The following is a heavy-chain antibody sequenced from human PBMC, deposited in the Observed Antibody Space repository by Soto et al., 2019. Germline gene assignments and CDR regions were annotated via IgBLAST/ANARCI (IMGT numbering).Heavy chain of an antibody. CDR3: ARGVRGIDYGDWGAFDI. V-gene: IGHV3-33*01. D-gene: IGHD4-17*01. CDR1: GFTFSSYG. J-gene: IGHJ3*02. Sequence: PGGSLRLSCAASGFTFSSYGMHWVRQAPGKGLEWVAVIWYDGSNKYYADSVKGRFTISRDNSKNTLYLQMNSLRAEDTAVYYCARGVRGIDYGDWGAFDIWGQGTMVT. CDR2: IWYDGSNK.